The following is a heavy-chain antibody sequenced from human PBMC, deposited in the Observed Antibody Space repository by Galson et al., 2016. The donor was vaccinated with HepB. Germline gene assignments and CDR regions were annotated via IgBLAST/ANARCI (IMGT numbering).Heavy chain of an antibody. V-gene: IGHV5-51*01. CDR2: IFPYDSDT. CDR1: GYNFPIYW. J-gene: IGHJ2*01. CDR3: ARHKPSDSSSQGYFDL. D-gene: IGHD3-3*01. Sequence: QSGAEVKKPGQSLKISCKGSGYNFPIYWIAWVRQMPGKGLDWMGIIFPYDSDTRYSPSFQGQVTISADKSISTAYLPWSSLKASDTAMYYCARHKPSDSSSQGYFDLWGRGTLVTVSS.